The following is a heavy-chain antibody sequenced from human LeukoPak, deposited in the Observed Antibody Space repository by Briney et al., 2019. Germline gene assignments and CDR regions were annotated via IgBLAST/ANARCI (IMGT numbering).Heavy chain of an antibody. J-gene: IGHJ4*02. CDR2: INHSGST. V-gene: IGHV4-34*01. D-gene: IGHD3-22*01. CDR3: ARHKSIGTYDSSGYYSRSFDY. Sequence: SETLSLTCAVYGGSLSGWSWIRQSPGKGLEWIGEINHSGSTNYNPSLKSRVTISVDTSKNQFSLKLSSVTAADTAVYYCARHKSIGTYDSSGYYSRSFDYWGQGTLVTVSS. CDR1: GGSLSG.